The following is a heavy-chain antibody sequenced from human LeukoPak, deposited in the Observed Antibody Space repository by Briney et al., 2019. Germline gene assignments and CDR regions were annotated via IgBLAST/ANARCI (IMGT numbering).Heavy chain of an antibody. CDR3: ARAFCGGDCYSRWHYFDY. CDR1: GGTFSSYA. V-gene: IGHV1-69*01. CDR2: IIPIFGTA. J-gene: IGHJ4*02. Sequence: SVEVSCKASGGTFSSYAISWVRQAPGQALEWMGGIIPIFGTANYAQKFQGRVTITADESTSTAYMELSSLRSEDTAVYYCARAFCGGDCYSRWHYFDYWGQGTLVTVSS. D-gene: IGHD2-21*01.